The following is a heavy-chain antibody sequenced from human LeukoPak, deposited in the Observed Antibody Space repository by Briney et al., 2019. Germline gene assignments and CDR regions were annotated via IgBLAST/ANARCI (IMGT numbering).Heavy chain of an antibody. CDR1: GITFRSSS. CDR3: AGEWFDP. V-gene: IGHV3-30*02. J-gene: IGHJ5*02. Sequence: GGSLRLSCVASGITFRSSSMHWVRQAPGKGLEWLAFIRFDGSTKYYADSVKGRFTISRDNSKNTLYLQMNSLRAEDTAVYYCAGEWFDPWGQGTLVTVSS. CDR2: IRFDGSTK. D-gene: IGHD3-10*01.